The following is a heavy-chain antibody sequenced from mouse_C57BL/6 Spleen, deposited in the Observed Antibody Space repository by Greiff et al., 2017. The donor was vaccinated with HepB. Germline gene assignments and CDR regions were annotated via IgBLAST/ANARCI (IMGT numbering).Heavy chain of an antibody. CDR1: GYSFTGYY. V-gene: IGHV1-42*01. Sequence: EVQLQQSGPELVKPGASVKISCKASGYSFTGYYMNWVKQSPEKSLEWIGEINPSNGGTTYNQKFKAKATLTVDKSSSTAYMQLKSLTSEDSAIYYCASFYYYGPAWFAYWGQGTLVTVSA. J-gene: IGHJ3*01. D-gene: IGHD1-1*01. CDR2: INPSNGGT. CDR3: ASFYYYGPAWFAY.